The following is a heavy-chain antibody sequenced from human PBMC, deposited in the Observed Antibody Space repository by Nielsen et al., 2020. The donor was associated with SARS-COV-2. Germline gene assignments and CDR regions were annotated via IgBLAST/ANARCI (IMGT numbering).Heavy chain of an antibody. CDR3: ARDVGYCSGGSCYSFYYGMDV. D-gene: IGHD2-15*01. CDR1: GYTFTSYD. J-gene: IGHJ6*02. Sequence: SVKVSCKASGYTFTSYDINWVRQATGQGLEWMGGIIPIFGTANYAQKFQGRVTITADESTSTAYMELSSLRSEDTAVYYCARDVGYCSGGSCYSFYYGMDVWGQGTTVTVSS. CDR2: IIPIFGTA. V-gene: IGHV1-69*13.